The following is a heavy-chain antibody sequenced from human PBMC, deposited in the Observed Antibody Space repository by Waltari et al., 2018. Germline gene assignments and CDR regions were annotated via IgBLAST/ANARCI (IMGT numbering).Heavy chain of an antibody. CDR2: IYPGDSDT. J-gene: IGHJ4*02. Sequence: EVQLVQSGAEVKKPGESLKISCKGSGYSFTSYWIAWVRQMPGKGLEWMGIIYPGDSDTRYSPSFQGQVTISADKSISTAYLQWSSLKASDTAMYYCARRYCSGGTSSYFDYWGQGTLVIVSS. D-gene: IGHD2-15*01. CDR3: ARRYCSGGTSSYFDY. V-gene: IGHV5-51*01. CDR1: GYSFTSYW.